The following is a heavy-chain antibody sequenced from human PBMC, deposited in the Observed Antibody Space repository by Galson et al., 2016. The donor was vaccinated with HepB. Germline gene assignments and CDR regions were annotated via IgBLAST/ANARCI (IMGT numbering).Heavy chain of an antibody. CDR1: EFTFSSYA. CDR2: IDSSGHST. CDR3: ARDNRSAKLPYYYDY. J-gene: IGHJ4*01. Sequence: SLRLSCAASEFTFSSYAMSWVRQAPGKGLEWVSAIDSSGHSTYYTDSVTGRFTISRDNSKNTLYLQMNSLRYEDTAVYYCARDNRSAKLPYYYDYWGQGTLITVSS. V-gene: IGHV3-23*01. D-gene: IGHD4-23*01.